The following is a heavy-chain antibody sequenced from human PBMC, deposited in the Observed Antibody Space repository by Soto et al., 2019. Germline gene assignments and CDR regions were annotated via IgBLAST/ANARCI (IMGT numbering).Heavy chain of an antibody. CDR3: AREVRGVLVWFGELLSPGGFDP. D-gene: IGHD3-10*01. V-gene: IGHV4-34*01. CDR2: INHSGST. Sequence: SETLSLTCAVYGGSFSGYYWSWIRQPPGKGLEWIGEINHSGSTNYNPSLKSRVTISVDTSKNQCSLKLSSVTAADTAVYYCAREVRGVLVWFGELLSPGGFDPWGQGTLVTVSS. CDR1: GGSFSGYY. J-gene: IGHJ5*02.